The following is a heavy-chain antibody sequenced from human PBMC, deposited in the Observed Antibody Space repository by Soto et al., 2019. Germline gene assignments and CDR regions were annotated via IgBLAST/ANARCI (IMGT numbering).Heavy chain of an antibody. J-gene: IGHJ5*02. CDR3: ARAAIHGSSWYFWFDP. CDR1: VGTFSRHA. V-gene: IGHV1-69*01. CDR2: IIPLFGTT. D-gene: IGHD6-13*01. Sequence: QVQLVQSGSEVNMPGSSVKVSCKTSVGTFSRHAVNWVRQSPVQGLEWMGGIIPLFGTTNYAQKFKGRVTISADESTSPAYMELSSLTSEDAAVYYCARAAIHGSSWYFWFDPWGQGTLVTVSS.